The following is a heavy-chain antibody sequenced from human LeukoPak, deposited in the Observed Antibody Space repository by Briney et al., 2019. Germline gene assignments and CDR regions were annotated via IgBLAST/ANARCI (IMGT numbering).Heavy chain of an antibody. CDR2: ISYDGSNK. V-gene: IGHV3-30-3*01. J-gene: IGHJ4*02. CDR1: GFTFSSYA. D-gene: IGHD6-6*01. CDR3: AKVDSWSSSSSLDY. Sequence: GGSLRLSCAASGFTFSSYAMHWVRQAPGKGLEWVAVISYDGSNKYYADSVKGRFTISRDNSKNTLYLQMNSLRAEDTAVYYCAKVDSWSSSSSLDYWGQGTLVTVSP.